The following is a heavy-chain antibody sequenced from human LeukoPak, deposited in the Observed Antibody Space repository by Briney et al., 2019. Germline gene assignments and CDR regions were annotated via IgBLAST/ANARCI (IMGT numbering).Heavy chain of an antibody. D-gene: IGHD3-22*01. CDR2: IRSSDSTT. J-gene: IGHJ4*02. CDR3: AKRADSSAHSFDY. CDR1: GFSFSRYG. Sequence: LTGGSLRLSCAASGFSFSRYGMKWVRQAPGEGLEWLSYIRSSDSTTYYADSVKGRFTISRDNAKNSLYLQMDSLRVEDTAVYYCAKRADSSAHSFDYWGQGTLVTVSS. V-gene: IGHV3-48*04.